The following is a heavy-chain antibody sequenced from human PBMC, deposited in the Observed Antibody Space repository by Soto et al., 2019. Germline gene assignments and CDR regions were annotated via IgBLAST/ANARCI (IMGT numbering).Heavy chain of an antibody. V-gene: IGHV4-31*08. J-gene: IGHJ5*02. CDR2: FYSSGSI. Sequence: SETLSLTCFVSGYSITAGGYYWSWIRHHPGKGLEWIGSFYSSGSIIYNPSLRSRVSISGDTSSNQFSMSLTSVTAADTARYYSETMYSSDSGCFHTWGQGTLVTVSS. D-gene: IGHD3-22*01. CDR1: GYSITAGGYY. CDR3: ETMYSSDSGCFHT.